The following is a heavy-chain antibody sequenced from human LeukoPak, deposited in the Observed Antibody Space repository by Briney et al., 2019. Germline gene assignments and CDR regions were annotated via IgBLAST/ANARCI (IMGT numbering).Heavy chain of an antibody. J-gene: IGHJ6*03. Sequence: SETLSLTCTVSGGSISSYYWSWIRQPAGKGLEWIGRIYTGGSTNYNPSLKSRVTMSVDTSKNQFSLKLSSVTAADTAVYYCARERSVNYYYYYMDVWGKGTTVTVSS. CDR1: GGSISSYY. CDR2: IYTGGST. D-gene: IGHD4-17*01. CDR3: ARERSVNYYYYYMDV. V-gene: IGHV4-4*07.